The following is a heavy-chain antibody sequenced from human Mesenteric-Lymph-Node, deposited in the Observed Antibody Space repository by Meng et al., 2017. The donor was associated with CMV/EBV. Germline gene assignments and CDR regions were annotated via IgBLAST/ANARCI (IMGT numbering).Heavy chain of an antibody. D-gene: IGHD6-19*01. Sequence: GESLKISCAASGFAFRRYAMHWVRQAPGKGLEWVAFISYDGSNTYYTDSVKGRFTLSRDNPKSTLYLQMSSLRPGDTAVYYCARDRDTSGWYSSYHYYAMDVWGQGTTVTVSS. CDR1: GFAFRRYA. CDR2: ISYDGSNT. J-gene: IGHJ6*02. CDR3: ARDRDTSGWYSSYHYYAMDV. V-gene: IGHV3-30-3*01.